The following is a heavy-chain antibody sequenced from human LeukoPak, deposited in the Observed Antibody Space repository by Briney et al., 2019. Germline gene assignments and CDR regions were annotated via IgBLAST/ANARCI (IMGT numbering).Heavy chain of an antibody. D-gene: IGHD2-15*01. CDR3: ARDRDCSGGSCYSPDYGMDV. V-gene: IGHV1-69*01. CDR1: GGTFSSYA. CDR2: IIPIFGTA. Sequence: ASVKVSCKASGGTFSSYAISWVRQAPGQGLEWMGGIIPIFGTANYAQKFQGRVTITADESTSTAYVELSSLRSEDTAVYYCARDRDCSGGSCYSPDYGMDVWGKGTTVTVSS. J-gene: IGHJ6*04.